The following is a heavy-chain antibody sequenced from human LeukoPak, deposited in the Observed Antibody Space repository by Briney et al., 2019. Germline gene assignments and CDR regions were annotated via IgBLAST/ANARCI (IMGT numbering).Heavy chain of an antibody. CDR3: ARGVIAVAGLFDY. V-gene: IGHV4-39*07. CDR2: VYYTGST. D-gene: IGHD6-19*01. J-gene: IGHJ4*02. Sequence: SETLSLTCSVSDGSINTISDYWGWVRQPPGKGLEWIGSVYYTGSTYYNAPFKSRVTISIDTSKNQFSLSLSAVTAADTAVYYCARGVIAVAGLFDYWGQGTLVTVSS. CDR1: DGSINTISDY.